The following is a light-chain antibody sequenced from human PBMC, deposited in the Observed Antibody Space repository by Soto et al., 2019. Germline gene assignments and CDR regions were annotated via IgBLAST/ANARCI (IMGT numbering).Light chain of an antibody. V-gene: IGLV3-25*02. CDR3: QSEDSDGTYQV. J-gene: IGLJ2*01. CDR2: KDT. Sequence: SYELTQPPSVSVSPGQTDTITCSGSAFPKQYAYWYQQRPGQAPVIIIYKDTERPSGISARFSGSKSGTTVTLTISGVQAEDEAEYYCQSEDSDGTYQVFGGGTKLTVL. CDR1: AFPKQY.